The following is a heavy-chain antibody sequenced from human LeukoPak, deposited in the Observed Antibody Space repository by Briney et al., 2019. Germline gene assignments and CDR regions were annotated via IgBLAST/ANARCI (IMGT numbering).Heavy chain of an antibody. J-gene: IGHJ4*02. Sequence: PGGSLRLSCAASGFTFSSYEMNWVRQVPGKGLEWVSYISSSGATKYYADSVKGRLTISRDNSKNTLYLQMNSLRAEDTAVYYCAREDDSSGYYSPSYFDYWGQGTLVTVSS. CDR1: GFTFSSYE. CDR3: AREDDSSGYYSPSYFDY. V-gene: IGHV3-48*03. CDR2: ISSSGATK. D-gene: IGHD3-22*01.